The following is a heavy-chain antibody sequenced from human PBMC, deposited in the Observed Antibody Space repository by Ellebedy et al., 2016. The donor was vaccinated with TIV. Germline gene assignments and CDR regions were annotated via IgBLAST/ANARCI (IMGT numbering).Heavy chain of an antibody. D-gene: IGHD2-15*01. Sequence: PGGSLRLSCAASGFTFTFHDMHWVRQATGKGLEWVSSIGTAGDTYYIGSVKGRFTISRENANNSLYLQMNSLRAEDTAVYYCARDPAYSALDIWGRGTMVTVSS. CDR1: GFTFTFHD. CDR2: IGTAGDT. J-gene: IGHJ3*02. CDR3: ARDPAYSALDI. V-gene: IGHV3-13*01.